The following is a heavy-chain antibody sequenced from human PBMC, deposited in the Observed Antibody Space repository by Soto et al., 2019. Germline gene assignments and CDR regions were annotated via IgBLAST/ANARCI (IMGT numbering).Heavy chain of an antibody. CDR2: MSVGGDGT. V-gene: IGHV3-23*01. Sequence: EVQLLESGGGLVQPGGSLRLSCAASGFTFSNYALPWVRKAPGKGLAWVSTMSVGGDGTFYADSVKGRFTISRDNSWNPVYLLMNCLGADQTAVYYCAKKGLGSLTTYCNSGDRHYALEIWGQGKMVTVSS. J-gene: IGHJ3*02. CDR3: AKKGLGSLTTYCNSGDRHYALEI. D-gene: IGHD2-15*01. CDR1: GFTFSNYA.